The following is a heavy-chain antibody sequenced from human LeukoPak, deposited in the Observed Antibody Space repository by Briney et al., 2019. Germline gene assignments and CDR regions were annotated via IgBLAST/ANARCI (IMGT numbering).Heavy chain of an antibody. D-gene: IGHD1-26*01. CDR2: ISYDGSNK. CDR1: GFTFSSYA. Sequence: GGSLRLSCAASGFTFSSYAMHWVRQAPGKGLEWVAVISYDGSNKCYADSVEGRFTISRDNSKNTLYLQMNSLRAEDTAVYYCAKDPSNSGSYPNWFDPWGQGTLVTVSS. J-gene: IGHJ5*02. V-gene: IGHV3-30-3*01. CDR3: AKDPSNSGSYPNWFDP.